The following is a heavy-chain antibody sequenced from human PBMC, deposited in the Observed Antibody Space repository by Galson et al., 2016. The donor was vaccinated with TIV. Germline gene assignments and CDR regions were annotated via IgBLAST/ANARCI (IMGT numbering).Heavy chain of an antibody. Sequence: PGKGLEWVSLISDGGNTYYPDSVKGRFTISRDNSKNTLYLQMNSLRVEDTAVYYCARDRVVDATYYYYYYGMDVWGQGTAVTVSS. J-gene: IGHJ6*02. D-gene: IGHD2-15*01. CDR3: ARDRVVDATYYYYYYGMDV. CDR2: ISDGGNT. V-gene: IGHV3-53*05.